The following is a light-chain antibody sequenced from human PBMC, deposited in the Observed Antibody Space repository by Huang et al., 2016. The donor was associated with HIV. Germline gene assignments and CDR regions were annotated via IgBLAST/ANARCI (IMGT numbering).Light chain of an antibody. V-gene: IGKV3-11*01. J-gene: IGKJ4*01. Sequence: EIVLTQSPATLSLSPGERATLSCRASQSARSYLAWCQQKPGQAPRLLVYDAANRAADIPARFSGSGSGTDFTLTISNLQSEDFAVYYCQQRSAWPLTFGGGTKVEI. CDR1: QSARSY. CDR2: DAA. CDR3: QQRSAWPLT.